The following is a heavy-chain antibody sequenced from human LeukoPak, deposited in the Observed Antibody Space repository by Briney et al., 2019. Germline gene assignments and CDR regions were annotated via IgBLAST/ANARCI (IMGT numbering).Heavy chain of an antibody. CDR1: GYSFTSYW. V-gene: IGHV5-51*01. CDR2: IYLGDSDT. D-gene: IGHD3-10*01. J-gene: IGHJ6*02. CDR3: ARGSGSYYNPYYYYGMDV. Sequence: GESLKISCKGSGYSFTSYWIGWVRQMPGKGLEWMGIIYLGDSDTRYSPSFQGQVTISADRSISTAYLQWSSLKASDTAMYYCARGSGSYYNPYYYYGMDVWGQGTTVTVSS.